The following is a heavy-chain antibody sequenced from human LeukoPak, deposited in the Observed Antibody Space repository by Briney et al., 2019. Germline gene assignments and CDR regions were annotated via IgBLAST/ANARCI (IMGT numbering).Heavy chain of an antibody. J-gene: IGHJ3*02. CDR2: ISPNNGNT. CDR1: GYTFATAG. V-gene: IGHV1-18*04. CDR3: TRVRDCRNWSGAFDM. D-gene: IGHD2-15*01. Sequence: ASVNVSCKASGYTFATAGITWVRQAPGQRPEWMGWISPNNGNTQYAQNVQGRVTMTTDTSTSTAYMKLMSLRSDDTAVYYCTRVRDCRNWSGAFDMWGQGTTVTVSS.